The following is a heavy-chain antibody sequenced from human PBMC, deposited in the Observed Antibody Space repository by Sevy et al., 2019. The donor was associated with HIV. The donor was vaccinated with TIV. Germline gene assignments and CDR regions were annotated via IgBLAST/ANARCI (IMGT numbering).Heavy chain of an antibody. CDR1: GGSVSSGSYY. Sequence: SETLSLTCTVSGGSVSSGSYYWSWIRQPPGKGLEWIGYIYYSGSTNYNPSLKSRVAISVDTSKNQFSLKLSSVTAADTAAYYCARDGGQLGSFDYWGQGTLVTFSS. V-gene: IGHV4-61*01. CDR2: IYYSGST. J-gene: IGHJ4*02. CDR3: ARDGGQLGSFDY. D-gene: IGHD6-6*01.